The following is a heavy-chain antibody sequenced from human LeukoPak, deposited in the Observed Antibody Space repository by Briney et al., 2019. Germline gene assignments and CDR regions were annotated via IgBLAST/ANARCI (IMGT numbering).Heavy chain of an antibody. Sequence: GGSLRLSCAASGFTFSGVWMSWVRQAPGEGLEWVANIKQDGSEKYYVDSVKGRFTISRDNAKNSQYLQMNSLRAEDTAVYYCAKGKGLDYWGQGTLVTVSS. CDR1: GFTFSGVW. CDR3: AKGKGLDY. J-gene: IGHJ4*02. V-gene: IGHV3-7*01. CDR2: IKQDGSEK.